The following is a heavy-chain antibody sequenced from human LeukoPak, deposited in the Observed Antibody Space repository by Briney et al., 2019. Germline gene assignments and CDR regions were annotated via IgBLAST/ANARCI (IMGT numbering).Heavy chain of an antibody. V-gene: IGHV3-9*01. CDR3: AEDTDSSGFYYFDY. Sequence: GRSLRLSCAASGFTFDDYAMHWVRQAPGKGLEWVSGISWNSGSIGYADSVKGRFTISRDNAKNSLYLQMNSLRAEDTALYYCAEDTDSSGFYYFDYWGQGTLVTVSS. CDR2: ISWNSGSI. CDR1: GFTFDDYA. D-gene: IGHD6-19*01. J-gene: IGHJ4*02.